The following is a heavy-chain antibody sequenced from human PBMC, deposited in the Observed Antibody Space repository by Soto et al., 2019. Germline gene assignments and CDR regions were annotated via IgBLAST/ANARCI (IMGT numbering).Heavy chain of an antibody. CDR3: ARGLATGPTVWFDP. J-gene: IGHJ5*02. D-gene: IGHD1-26*01. V-gene: IGHV1-18*01. CDR2: ISPYTGNT. Sequence: ASVKVSCKASGYIFVNYGIAWVRQAPGQGLEWMGWISPYTGNTHSATKIQGRLTMTTDTSTSTAYMDLGSLTSDDTAVYYCARGLATGPTVWFDPWGQGTLVTVSS. CDR1: GYIFVNYG.